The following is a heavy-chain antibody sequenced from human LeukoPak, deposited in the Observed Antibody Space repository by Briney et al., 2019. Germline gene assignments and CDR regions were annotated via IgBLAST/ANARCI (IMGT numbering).Heavy chain of an antibody. J-gene: IGHJ4*02. Sequence: SETLSLTCAVSGGSISSGSSYWSWIRQHPGKGLEWIGYISYSGSTYYNPSLRSRVTISVDTSKNHFSLKLSSVTAADSAVYYRAREDTAMVPDYWGQGTLVTVSS. CDR3: AREDTAMVPDY. CDR1: GGSISSGSSY. V-gene: IGHV4-31*11. D-gene: IGHD5-18*01. CDR2: ISYSGST.